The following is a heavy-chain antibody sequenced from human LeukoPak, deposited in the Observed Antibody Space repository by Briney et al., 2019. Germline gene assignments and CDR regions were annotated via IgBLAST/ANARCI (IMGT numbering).Heavy chain of an antibody. D-gene: IGHD3-22*01. J-gene: IGHJ3*02. Sequence: ASVKVSCKASGYTFTGYYMHWVRQAPGQGLEWMGWINPNSGGTNYAQKFQGRVTMTRDTSISTAYMELSRLRSDDTAVYYCARVLQLSYYYDSSGLHGDAFDIWGQGTMVTFSS. CDR1: GYTFTGYY. V-gene: IGHV1-2*02. CDR3: ARVLQLSYYYDSSGLHGDAFDI. CDR2: INPNSGGT.